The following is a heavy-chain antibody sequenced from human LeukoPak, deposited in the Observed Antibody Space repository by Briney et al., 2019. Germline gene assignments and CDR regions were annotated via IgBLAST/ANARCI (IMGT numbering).Heavy chain of an antibody. V-gene: IGHV4-61*02. CDR1: GGSISSGSYY. J-gene: IGHJ3*02. CDR3: ARDRRVCSSTSCPRSAFDI. CDR2: IYTSGST. Sequence: SETLSLTCTVSGGSISSGSYYWSWIRQPAVKGLEWIGRIYTSGSTNYNPSLKSRVTISVDTSKNQFSLKLSSVTAADTAVYYCARDRRVCSSTSCPRSAFDIWGQGTMVTVSS. D-gene: IGHD2-2*01.